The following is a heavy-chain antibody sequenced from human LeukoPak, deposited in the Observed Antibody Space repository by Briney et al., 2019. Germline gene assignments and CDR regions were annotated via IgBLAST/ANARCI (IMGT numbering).Heavy chain of an antibody. CDR3: AKGNRYGDYEGDLFDY. Sequence: PGGSLRLSCAASGFTFDDYGMSWVRQAPGKGLEWVSGINWNGGSTGYADSVKGRFTISRDNAKNSLYLQMNSLRAEDTAVYYCAKGNRYGDYEGDLFDYWGQGTLVTVSS. CDR2: INWNGGST. CDR1: GFTFDDYG. J-gene: IGHJ4*02. D-gene: IGHD4-17*01. V-gene: IGHV3-20*04.